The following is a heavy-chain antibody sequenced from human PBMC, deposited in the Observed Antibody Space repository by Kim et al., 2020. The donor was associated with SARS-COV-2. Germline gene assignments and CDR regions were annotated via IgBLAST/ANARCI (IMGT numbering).Heavy chain of an antibody. CDR2: IYYSGTT. CDR3: AREASGIGMDV. Sequence: SETLSLTCTVSSGSISSGGYYWSWIRQHPGKGLEWIGYIYYSGTTYYNPSLKSRVTISVDTSKNQFSLKLRSAAAADTAVYYCAREASGIGMDVWGRGTTVTVS. J-gene: IGHJ6*02. D-gene: IGHD1-20*01. V-gene: IGHV4-31*03. CDR1: SGSISSGGYY.